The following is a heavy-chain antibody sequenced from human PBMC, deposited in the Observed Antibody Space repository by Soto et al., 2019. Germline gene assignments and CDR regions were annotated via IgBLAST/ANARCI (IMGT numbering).Heavy chain of an antibody. Sequence: ASVKVSCKASGYTFTGYYMHWARQAPGQGLEWMGWINPNSGGTNYAQKFQGRVTMTRDTSISTAYMELSRLRSDDTAVYYCARAMGFYYYYGMDVWGQGTTVTVSS. CDR1: GYTFTGYY. CDR2: INPNSGGT. J-gene: IGHJ6*02. V-gene: IGHV1-2*02. CDR3: ARAMGFYYYYGMDV.